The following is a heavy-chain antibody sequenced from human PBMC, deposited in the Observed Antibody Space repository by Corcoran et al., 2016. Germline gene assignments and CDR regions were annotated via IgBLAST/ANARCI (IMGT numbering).Heavy chain of an antibody. J-gene: IGHJ5*02. CDR3: ASDLLGFDP. CDR1: GLTFTSYS. Sequence: EVQLVESGGGLVQPGGSLRLSCAASGLTFTSYSMNWVRQAPGKGLGWVSYISSSSSTIYYADSVKGRFTISRDNAKNSLYLQMKSLRDEDTAVYYCASDLLGFDPWGQGTLVTVSS. V-gene: IGHV3-48*02. D-gene: IGHD7-27*01. CDR2: ISSSSSTI.